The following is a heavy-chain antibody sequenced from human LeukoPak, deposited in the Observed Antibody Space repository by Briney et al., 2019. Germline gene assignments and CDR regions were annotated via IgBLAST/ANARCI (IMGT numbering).Heavy chain of an antibody. CDR2: ISGSGGST. CDR3: ARDGRDYDFWSGYLC. V-gene: IGHV3-23*01. Sequence: GGSLRLSCAASGFTFSSYAMHWVRQAPGKGLEWVSAISGSGGSTYYADSVKGRFTISRDNAKNSLYLQMNSLRAEDTAVYYCARDGRDYDFWSGYLCWGQGTLVTVSS. D-gene: IGHD3-3*01. J-gene: IGHJ4*02. CDR1: GFTFSSYA.